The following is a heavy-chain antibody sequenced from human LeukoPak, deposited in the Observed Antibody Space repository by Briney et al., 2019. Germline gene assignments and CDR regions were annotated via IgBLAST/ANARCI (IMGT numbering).Heavy chain of an antibody. J-gene: IGHJ5*02. V-gene: IGHV1-18*01. CDR2: ISAYNGNT. D-gene: IGHD2-2*01. CDR3: ARGYCSSTSCLISWFDP. Sequence: ASVKVSCKASGYTFTSYGISWVRQAPGQGLEWMGWISAYNGNTNYAQKLQGRVTMTTDTSTSTAYMELRSLRSDDTAVYYCARGYCSSTSCLISWFDPWGQGILVTVSS. CDR1: GYTFTSYG.